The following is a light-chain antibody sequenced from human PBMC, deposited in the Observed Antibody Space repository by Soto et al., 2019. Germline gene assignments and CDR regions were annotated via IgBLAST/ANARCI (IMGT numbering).Light chain of an antibody. CDR1: QSVSRY. Sequence: EVVLTQSPATLSLSPGERATLSCTASQSVSRYLAWYQQKPGQAPRLLMYDASNRATGIPARFSGSGSGTDFTLTISDVKTEDFAVYYCHQRQSWPRTFGQGTKVDIK. V-gene: IGKV3-11*01. CDR2: DAS. J-gene: IGKJ1*01. CDR3: HQRQSWPRT.